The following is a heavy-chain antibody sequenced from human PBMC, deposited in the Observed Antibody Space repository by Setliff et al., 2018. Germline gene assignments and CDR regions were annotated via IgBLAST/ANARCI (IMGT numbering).Heavy chain of an antibody. CDR2: ISSSSSYI. Sequence: GGSLRLSCAASGFTFSSYSMNWVRQAPGKGLEWVSSISSSSSYISYADSLKGRFTISRDNAKNSLYLQMNSLRAEDTAVYYCASPFNIYTAYYWGQGTLVTVSS. V-gene: IGHV3-21*01. CDR3: ASPFNIYTAYY. D-gene: IGHD2-2*02. CDR1: GFTFSSYS. J-gene: IGHJ4*02.